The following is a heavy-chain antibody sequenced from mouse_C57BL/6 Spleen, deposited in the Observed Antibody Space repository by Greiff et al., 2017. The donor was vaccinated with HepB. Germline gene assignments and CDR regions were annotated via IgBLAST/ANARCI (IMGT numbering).Heavy chain of an antibody. Sequence: VKLMESGAELARPGASVKLSCKASGYTFTSYGISWVKQRTGQGLEWIGEIYPRSGNTYYNEKFKGKATLTADKSSSTAYMELRSLTSEDSAVYFCARTGDEAMDYWGQGTSVTVSS. CDR3: ARTGDEAMDY. J-gene: IGHJ4*01. V-gene: IGHV1-81*01. CDR1: GYTFTSYG. D-gene: IGHD4-1*01. CDR2: IYPRSGNT.